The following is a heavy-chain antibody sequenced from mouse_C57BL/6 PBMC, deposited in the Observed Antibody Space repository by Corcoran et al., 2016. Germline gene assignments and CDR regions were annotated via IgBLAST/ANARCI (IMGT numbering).Heavy chain of an antibody. CDR1: GYTFTTCG. J-gene: IGHJ4*01. V-gene: IGHV9-3*01. CDR2: INTYSGVP. CDR3: ARIRVYDGYYDAMDY. Sequence: QIQLVQSGPELKKPGETVKISCKASGYTFTTCGMSWVKQAPGKGLKWMGWINTYSGVPTYADDFKGRFAFSLETSASTAYLQINNLKNEDTATYFCARIRVYDGYYDAMDYWGQGTSVTVSS. D-gene: IGHD2-3*01.